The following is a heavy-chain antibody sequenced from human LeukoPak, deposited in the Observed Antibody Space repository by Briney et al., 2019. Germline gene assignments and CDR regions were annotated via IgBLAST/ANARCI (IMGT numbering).Heavy chain of an antibody. J-gene: IGHJ4*02. D-gene: IGHD1-1*01. Sequence: ASVKVSCKASGYTFSNYDINWVRQATGQGLEWMGYMNPNSGHTVYAQKFQGRVTMTRDTSINTAYMELSSLRFDDTAVYYCARVPRESNSHWGQGTLVTVSS. CDR2: MNPNSGHT. V-gene: IGHV1-8*01. CDR3: ARVPRESNSH. CDR1: GYTFSNYD.